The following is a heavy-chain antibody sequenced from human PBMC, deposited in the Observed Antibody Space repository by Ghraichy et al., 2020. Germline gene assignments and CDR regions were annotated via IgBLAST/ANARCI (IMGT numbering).Heavy chain of an antibody. CDR3: ARDRLWVGVNQRYYGLDV. CDR1: GGSVSSASYY. J-gene: IGHJ6*02. CDR2: IYDSGST. D-gene: IGHD1-26*01. V-gene: IGHV4-61*01. Sequence: SETLSLTCTVSGGSVSSASYYWSWIRQPPGKGLEWIGYIYDSGSTDYNPSLESRVTISVDTSKNQFSLQLTSVTAADTAVYYWARDRLWVGVNQRYYGLDVWGQGTTVTVSS.